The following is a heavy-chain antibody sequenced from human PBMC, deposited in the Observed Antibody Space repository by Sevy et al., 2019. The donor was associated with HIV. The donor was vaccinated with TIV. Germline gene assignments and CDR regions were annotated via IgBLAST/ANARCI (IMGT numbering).Heavy chain of an antibody. D-gene: IGHD3-16*01. Sequence: GGSLRLSCAASGFTFSSHGMQWVRQAPGKGLVWVSGVNYNGSYTNYADSVKGRFTISRDKAKSTLNLQMNSLRAEDTAMYYCARSKVGVGDAFDIWGQGTMVTVSS. J-gene: IGHJ3*02. CDR1: GFTFSSHG. CDR2: VNYNGSYT. V-gene: IGHV3-74*01. CDR3: ARSKVGVGDAFDI.